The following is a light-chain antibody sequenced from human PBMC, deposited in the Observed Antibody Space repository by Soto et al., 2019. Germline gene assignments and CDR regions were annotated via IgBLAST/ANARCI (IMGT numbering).Light chain of an antibody. V-gene: IGKV3-15*01. CDR3: QQYNNWPRT. CDR1: QSVASGY. Sequence: EVVLTQSPGTLSLSPGERATLSCRATQSVASGYLAWCQQKPGQAPRLLIYGASTRATGIPARFSGSGSGTEFTLTISSLQSEDFAVYYCQQYNNWPRTFGQGTKVDIK. J-gene: IGKJ1*01. CDR2: GAS.